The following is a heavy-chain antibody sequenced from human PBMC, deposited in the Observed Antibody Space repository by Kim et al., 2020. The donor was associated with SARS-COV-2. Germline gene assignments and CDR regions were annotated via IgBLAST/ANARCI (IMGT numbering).Heavy chain of an antibody. J-gene: IGHJ6*02. D-gene: IGHD3-9*01. V-gene: IGHV3-74*01. Sequence: GGSLRLSCAASGFTFSSYLMHWVRQAPGKGLVWVSRINSDGSSTSYADSVKGRFTISRDNAKNTLYLQMNSLRAEDTAVYYCAIDSVREGRYFDWLFHTYYYGMDVWGQWTTVHGSS. CDR2: INSDGSST. CDR3: AIDSVREGRYFDWLFHTYYYGMDV. CDR1: GFTFSSYL.